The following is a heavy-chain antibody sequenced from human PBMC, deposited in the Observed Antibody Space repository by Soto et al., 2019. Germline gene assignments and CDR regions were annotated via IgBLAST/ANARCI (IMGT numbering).Heavy chain of an antibody. CDR2: INPSGGST. D-gene: IGHD1-26*01. CDR3: ARDRMGPPLGMDV. J-gene: IGHJ6*04. CDR1: GYTFTSYY. Sequence: AAVKVSCKSSGYTFTSYYMHWVRQAPGQGLEWMGIINPSGGSTSYAQKFQGRVTMTRDTSTSTVYMELSSLRSEDTAVYYCARDRMGPPLGMDVWGKGTKVTVSS. V-gene: IGHV1-46*01.